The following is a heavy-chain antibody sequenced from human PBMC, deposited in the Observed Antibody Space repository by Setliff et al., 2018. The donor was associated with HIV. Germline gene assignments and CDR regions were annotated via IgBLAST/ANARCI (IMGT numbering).Heavy chain of an antibody. V-gene: IGHV4-59*01. CDR2: IYYSGST. CDR1: GGSIISYY. J-gene: IGHJ4*02. D-gene: IGHD5-12*01. Sequence: PSETLSLTCTVSGGSIISYYWSWIRQPPGKGMEWIGYIYYSGSTTYNPSLKSRVTISVDTSKNQFSLKLSSVTAADTAVYYCVRDRLDGYNSGFDYWVQGTLVTVSS. CDR3: VRDRLDGYNSGFDY.